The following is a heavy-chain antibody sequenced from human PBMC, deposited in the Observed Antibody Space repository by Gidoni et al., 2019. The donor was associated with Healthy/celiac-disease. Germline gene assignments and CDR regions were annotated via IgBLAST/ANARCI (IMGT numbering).Heavy chain of an antibody. Sequence: QVQLVESGGGVVQPGRSRRLSCAASGVTFSSYAMHWVRQAPGKGLEWLAVISYDGSNKYYADSVKGRFTISRDNSKNTLYLQMNSLRAEDTAVYYCARDRVTIFGVVIIRRGSYYYGMDVWGQGTTVTVSS. CDR3: ARDRVTIFGVVIIRRGSYYYGMDV. CDR2: ISYDGSNK. J-gene: IGHJ6*02. D-gene: IGHD3-3*01. CDR1: GVTFSSYA. V-gene: IGHV3-30-3*01.